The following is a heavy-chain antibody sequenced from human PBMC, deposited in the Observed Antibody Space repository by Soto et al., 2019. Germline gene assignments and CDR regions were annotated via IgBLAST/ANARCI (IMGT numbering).Heavy chain of an antibody. V-gene: IGHV1-2*04. J-gene: IGHJ6*02. D-gene: IGHD3-22*01. Sequence: XSVKVCCEASAYTFTGYYTHWVRQAPGQGLEWMGWINPNSGGTNYAQKFQGWVTMTRDTSISTAYMELSRLRSDDTAVYYCARRGGVYYDSSGYYRVMDYYYGMDVWGQGTTVTASS. CDR2: INPNSGGT. CDR3: ARRGGVYYDSSGYYRVMDYYYGMDV. CDR1: AYTFTGYY.